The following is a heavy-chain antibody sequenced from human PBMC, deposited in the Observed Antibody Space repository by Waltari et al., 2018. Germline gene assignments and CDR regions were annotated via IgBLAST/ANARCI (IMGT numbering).Heavy chain of an antibody. CDR2: SNPNSGGT. Sequence: QVQLVQSGAEVKKPGASVKVSCKASGYTFTGYYMHWVRQAPGQGLEWVGWSNPNSGGTNYAQKFQCRVTMTSDTTISTAYMERSMLRSDDTAVYYWARERLSSGNRVVVAATPFYWGQGTLVTVSS. D-gene: IGHD2-15*01. CDR1: GYTFTGYY. CDR3: ARERLSSGNRVVVAATPFY. V-gene: IGHV1-2*02. J-gene: IGHJ4*02.